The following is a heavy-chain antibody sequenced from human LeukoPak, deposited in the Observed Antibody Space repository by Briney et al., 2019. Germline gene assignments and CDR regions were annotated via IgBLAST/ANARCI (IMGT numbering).Heavy chain of an antibody. D-gene: IGHD1-26*01. V-gene: IGHV3-11*01. CDR2: ISSSGSTI. J-gene: IGHJ4*02. Sequence: PGGSLRLSCAASGFTFSDYYMSWIRQAPGKGLEWVSYISSSGSTIYYADSVKGRFTIPRNNAKTSLYLQMNSLRAEHTAVYYGARDFSGSYYFDYGGQGTLVTVSS. CDR1: GFTFSDYY. CDR3: ARDFSGSYYFDY.